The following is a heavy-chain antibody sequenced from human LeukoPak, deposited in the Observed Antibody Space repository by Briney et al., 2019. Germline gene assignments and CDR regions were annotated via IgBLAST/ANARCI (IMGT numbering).Heavy chain of an antibody. V-gene: IGHV4-31*03. CDR2: IYYSGST. CDR1: GGSISSGGYY. D-gene: IGHD3-10*01. CDR3: ARGVVRGAPDDY. Sequence: SETLSLTCTVSGGSISSGGYYWSWLRPQPGKGLVWIGYIYYSGSTYYNPSLKSRVTISVDTSKNQFSLKLSSVTAADTPVYYCARGVVRGAPDDYWGQGKLVTVSS. J-gene: IGHJ4*02.